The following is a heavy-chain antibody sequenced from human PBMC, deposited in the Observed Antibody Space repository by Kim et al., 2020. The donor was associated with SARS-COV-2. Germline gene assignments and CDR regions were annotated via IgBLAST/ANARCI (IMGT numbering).Heavy chain of an antibody. CDR2: INAGNGNT. CDR1: GYTFTSYA. Sequence: ASVKVSCKASGYTFTSYAMHWVRQAPGQRLEWMGWINAGNGNTKYSQKFQGRVTITRDTSASTAYMELSSLRSEDTAVYYCARSEVMWELLDYWGQGTLVTVSS. CDR3: ARSEVMWELLDY. J-gene: IGHJ4*02. D-gene: IGHD1-26*01. V-gene: IGHV1-3*01.